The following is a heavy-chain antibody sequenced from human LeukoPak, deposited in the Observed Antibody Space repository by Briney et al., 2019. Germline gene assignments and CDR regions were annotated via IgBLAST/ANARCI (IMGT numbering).Heavy chain of an antibody. J-gene: IGHJ4*02. CDR3: AKGRRVRVDTAMVPAPFDY. D-gene: IGHD5-18*01. CDR1: GFTFSSYA. V-gene: IGHV3-23*01. CDR2: ISGSGGST. Sequence: GGSLRLSCAASGFTFSSYAMSWVRQAPGKGLEWVSAISGSGGSTYYADSVKGRFTISRDNSKNTLYLQMNSLRAEDTAVYYCAKGRRVRVDTAMVPAPFDYWCQGTVVTVSS.